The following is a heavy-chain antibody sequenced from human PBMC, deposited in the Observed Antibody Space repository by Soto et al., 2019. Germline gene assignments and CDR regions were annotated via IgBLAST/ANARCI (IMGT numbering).Heavy chain of an antibody. CDR2: ISAYNGNT. J-gene: IGHJ5*02. D-gene: IGHD2-2*01. V-gene: IGHV1-18*01. Sequence: QVQLVQSGAEVKKPGASVKVSCKASGYTFTSYGISWVRQAPGQGLEWIGWISAYNGNTNYAQKLQGRVTMTTDTSTSTAYMELRSLRSDDTAVYYCARVTLGYCSSTSCSGWFDPWGQGTLVTVSS. CDR3: ARVTLGYCSSTSCSGWFDP. CDR1: GYTFTSYG.